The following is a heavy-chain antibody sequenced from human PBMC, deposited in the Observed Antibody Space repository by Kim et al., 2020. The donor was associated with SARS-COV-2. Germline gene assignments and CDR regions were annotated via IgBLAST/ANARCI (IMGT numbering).Heavy chain of an antibody. J-gene: IGHJ4*02. CDR1: GFTLSSYW. CDR3: ARVGSSSWYFDY. D-gene: IGHD6-13*01. Sequence: GGSLRLSCAASGFTLSSYWMSWVRQAPGKGLEWVANIKQDGSEKYYVDSVKGRFTISRDNAKNSLYLQMNSLRDEDTAVYYCARVGSSSWYFDYWGQGTLVTVSS. CDR2: IKQDGSEK. V-gene: IGHV3-7*01.